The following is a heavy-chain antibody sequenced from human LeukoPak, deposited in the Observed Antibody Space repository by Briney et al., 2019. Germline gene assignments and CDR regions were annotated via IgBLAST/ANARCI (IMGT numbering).Heavy chain of an antibody. J-gene: IGHJ5*02. CDR3: ARETMVRGDGNWFDP. Sequence: GASVKVSCKASGYTFTSYGISWVRQAPGQGLEWMGGIIPIFGTANYAQKFQGRVTITADESTSTAYMELSSLRSEDTAVYYCARETMVRGDGNWFDPWGQGTLVTVSS. D-gene: IGHD3-10*01. CDR2: IIPIFGTA. CDR1: GYTFTSYG. V-gene: IGHV1-69*13.